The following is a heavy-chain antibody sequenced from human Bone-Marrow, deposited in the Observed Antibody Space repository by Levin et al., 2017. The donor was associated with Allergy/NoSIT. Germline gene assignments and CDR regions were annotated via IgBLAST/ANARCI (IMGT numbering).Heavy chain of an antibody. CDR1: GGSISSYY. CDR3: ARDRVVVAATRRYYYYGMDV. J-gene: IGHJ6*02. CDR2: IYYSGST. D-gene: IGHD2-15*01. V-gene: IGHV4-59*01. Sequence: SQTLSLTCTVSGGSISSYYWSWIRQPPGKGLEWIGYIYYSGSTNYNPSLKSRVTISVDTSKNQFSLKLSSVTAADTAVYYCARDRVVVAATRRYYYYGMDVWGQGTTVTVSS.